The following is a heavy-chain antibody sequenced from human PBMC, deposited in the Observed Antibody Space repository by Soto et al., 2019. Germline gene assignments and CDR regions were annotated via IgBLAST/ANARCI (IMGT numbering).Heavy chain of an antibody. CDR2: INSDGARI. J-gene: IGHJ4*02. D-gene: IGHD1-1*01. CDR1: GFTFTHYG. Sequence: XVCLRLSCAASGFTFTHYGIHWVRHPPGKGLEWVGRINSDGARIEYGDSVKGRFTISRDNAHNMVFLQMNSLTDEDSGVYFCPREADWNYVQELWGQRTLVTVSS. V-gene: IGHV3-74*03. CDR3: PREADWNYVQEL.